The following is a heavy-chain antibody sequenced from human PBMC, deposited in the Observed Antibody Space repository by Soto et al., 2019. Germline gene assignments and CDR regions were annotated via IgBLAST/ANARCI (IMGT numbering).Heavy chain of an antibody. Sequence: GGSLRLSCAASGFTFSNAWMSWVRQAPGKGLEWVGRIKSKTDGGTTDYAAPVKGRFTISRDDSKNTLYLQMNSLKTKDTAVYYFALRDIELRYFDWLGHWGQGTLVTVSS. D-gene: IGHD3-9*01. J-gene: IGHJ5*02. CDR3: ALRDIELRYFDWLGH. V-gene: IGHV3-15*01. CDR2: IKSKTDGGTT. CDR1: GFTFSNAW.